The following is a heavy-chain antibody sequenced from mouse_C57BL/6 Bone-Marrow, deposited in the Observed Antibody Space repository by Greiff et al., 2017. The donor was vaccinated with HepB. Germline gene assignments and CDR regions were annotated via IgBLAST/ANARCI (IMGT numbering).Heavy chain of an antibody. J-gene: IGHJ2*01. CDR1: GFTFSDYY. D-gene: IGHD2-1*01. CDR3: ARAHGNYGWYYFDY. V-gene: IGHV5-12*01. CDR2: ISNGGGST. Sequence: EVMLVESGGGLVQPGGSLKLSCAASGFTFSDYYMYWVRQTPEKRLEWVAYISNGGGSTYYPDTVKGRFTISRDNAKNTLYLQMSRLKSEDTAMYYCARAHGNYGWYYFDYWGQGTTLTVSS.